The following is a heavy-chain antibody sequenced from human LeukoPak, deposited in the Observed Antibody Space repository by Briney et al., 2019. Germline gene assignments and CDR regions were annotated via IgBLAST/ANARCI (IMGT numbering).Heavy chain of an antibody. D-gene: IGHD3-22*01. CDR3: ARSNNDGDYLGVGFDY. CDR2: INTNTGNP. J-gene: IGHJ4*02. CDR1: GYTFSSCA. Sequence: ASVKVSCKASGYTFSSCAMNWVRQAPGQGLEWMGWINTNTGNPTYAQGFTGRFVFSLDTSVSTAYLHISSLQAEDTAVYYCARSNNDGDYLGVGFDYWGQGTLVTVSS. V-gene: IGHV7-4-1*02.